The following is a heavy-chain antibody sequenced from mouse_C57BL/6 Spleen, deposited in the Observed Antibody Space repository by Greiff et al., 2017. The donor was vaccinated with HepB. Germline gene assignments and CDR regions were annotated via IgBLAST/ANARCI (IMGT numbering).Heavy chain of an antibody. V-gene: IGHV1-62-2*01. Sequence: QVQLQQSGAELVKPGASVKLSCKASGYTFTEYTIHWVKQRSGQGLEWIGWFYPGSGSIKYNEKFKDKATLTADKSSSTVYMELSRLTSEDSAVYFCARHEVNEDYYGSSYGWFAYWGQGTLVTVSA. CDR1: GYTFTEYT. CDR2: FYPGSGSI. J-gene: IGHJ3*01. D-gene: IGHD1-1*01. CDR3: ARHEVNEDYYGSSYGWFAY.